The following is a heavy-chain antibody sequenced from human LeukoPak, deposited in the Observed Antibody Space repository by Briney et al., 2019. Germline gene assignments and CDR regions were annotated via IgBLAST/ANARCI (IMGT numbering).Heavy chain of an antibody. CDR2: ISASGGVA. CDR3: AKDLRYYYYMDV. J-gene: IGHJ6*03. Sequence: GGSLRLSCAVSGFTFSDYAMSWVRQAPGKGLEWVSSISASGGVAYYADSVMGRFTISRDNSKNTLYLQMNSLRAEDTAVYYCAKDLRYYYYMDVWGKGTTVTVSS. CDR1: GFTFSDYA. V-gene: IGHV3-23*01.